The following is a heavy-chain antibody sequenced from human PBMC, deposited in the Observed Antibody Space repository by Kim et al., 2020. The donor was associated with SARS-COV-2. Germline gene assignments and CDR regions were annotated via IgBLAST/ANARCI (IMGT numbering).Heavy chain of an antibody. J-gene: IGHJ5*02. Sequence: SGKGRVTISRDDSKSIAYLQMNSLKTEDTGVYYCTRADKNGLSSSSGFDPWGQGTLVTVSS. D-gene: IGHD6-6*01. CDR3: TRADKNGLSSSSGFDP. V-gene: IGHV3-49*02.